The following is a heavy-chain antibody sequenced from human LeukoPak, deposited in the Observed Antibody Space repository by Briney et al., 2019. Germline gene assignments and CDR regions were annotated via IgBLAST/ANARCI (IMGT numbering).Heavy chain of an antibody. Sequence: GGSLRLSCMVSGFTLSSYEMSWIRQAPGKGLEWVSSIEYGESTTHYAASVRGRFTISRDNYKNTLYLQLTSLSDDDTAVYFCARNSGWYGISWGQGTLVIVSS. CDR3: ARNSGWYGIS. D-gene: IGHD6-19*01. J-gene: IGHJ4*02. V-gene: IGHV3-23*01. CDR1: GFTLSSYE. CDR2: IEYGESTT.